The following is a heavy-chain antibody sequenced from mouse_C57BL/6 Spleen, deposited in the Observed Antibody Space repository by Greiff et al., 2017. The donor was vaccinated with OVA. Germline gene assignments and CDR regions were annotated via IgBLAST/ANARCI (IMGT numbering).Heavy chain of an antibody. J-gene: IGHJ4*01. CDR1: GYAFTNYL. CDR3: ARGEETYYSNYDAMDY. CDR2: INPGSGGT. V-gene: IGHV1-54*01. Sequence: QVQLQQSGAELVRPGTSVKVSCKDSGYAFTNYLIEWVKQRPGQGLEWIGVINPGSGGTNYNEKFKGKATLTADKSSSTAYMQLSSLTSEDSAVYFCARGEETYYSNYDAMDYWGQGTSVTVSS. D-gene: IGHD2-5*01.